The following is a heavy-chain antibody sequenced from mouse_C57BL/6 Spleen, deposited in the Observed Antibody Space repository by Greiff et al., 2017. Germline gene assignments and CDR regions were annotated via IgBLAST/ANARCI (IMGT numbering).Heavy chain of an antibody. V-gene: IGHV1-55*01. CDR1: GYTFTSYW. Sequence: QVQLQQPGAELVKPGASVKMSCKASGYTFTSYWITWVKQRPGQGLEWIGDIYPGSGSTNYNEKFKSKVTLTVDTSSSTAYMQLSSLTSEDSAVYYCALYDGYFPYDSWGRNATRTVSS. D-gene: IGHD2-3*01. J-gene: IGHJ2*01. CDR2: IYPGSGST. CDR3: ALYDGYFPYDS.